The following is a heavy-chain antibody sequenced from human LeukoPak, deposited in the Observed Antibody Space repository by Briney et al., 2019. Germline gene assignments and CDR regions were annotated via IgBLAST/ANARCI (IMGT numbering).Heavy chain of an antibody. J-gene: IGHJ5*02. CDR1: GGSFTSTSYY. CDR2: IVYCGST. D-gene: IGHD2-15*01. CDR3: ARLLGYCSGGSCYPPS. Sequence: PSETLSLTCTVPGGSFTSTSYYSGWVSQPPGKGLGWLGSIVYCGSTYYNPSLKSRVTISADASKNQFSLRLSSVTAADTAVYYCARLLGYCSGGSCYPPSWGQGTLVTVSS. V-gene: IGHV4-39*01.